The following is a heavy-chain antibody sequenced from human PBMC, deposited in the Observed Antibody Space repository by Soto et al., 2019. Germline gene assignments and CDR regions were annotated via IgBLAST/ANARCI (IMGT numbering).Heavy chain of an antibody. CDR3: AKRGDIVEVSRTFVGYCMDV. V-gene: IGHV3-23*01. Sequence: EVQLLESGGALVQPGGSLRLSCAASGFTFRNYAMSWVRQAPGKGLEWVSRISGKGGDINYADSVKGRFTISRDNSKNTLYLQMNRLRVEDTAVYYGAKRGDIVEVSRTFVGYCMDVWGQGTTVTVSS. CDR2: ISGKGGDI. D-gene: IGHD2-2*01. J-gene: IGHJ6*02. CDR1: GFTFRNYA.